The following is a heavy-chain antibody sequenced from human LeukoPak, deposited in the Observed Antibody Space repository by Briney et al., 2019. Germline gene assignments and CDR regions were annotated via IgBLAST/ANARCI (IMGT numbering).Heavy chain of an antibody. D-gene: IGHD3-22*01. CDR1: GFTFSDYY. J-gene: IGHJ4*02. CDR2: ISSSSTYT. CDR3: ARDRADSYDSSGYYYGGDY. Sequence: GGSLRLSCAASGFTFSDYYMTWIRQAPGKGLEWISYISSSSTYTNYADSVKGRFTISRDNAKKSLYLQMNSLRAEDTAVYYCARDRADSYDSSGYYYGGDYWGQGTLVTVSS. V-gene: IGHV3-11*05.